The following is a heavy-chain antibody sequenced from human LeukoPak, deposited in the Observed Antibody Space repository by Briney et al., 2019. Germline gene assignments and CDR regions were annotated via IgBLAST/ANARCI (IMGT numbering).Heavy chain of an antibody. J-gene: IGHJ4*02. V-gene: IGHV2-5*02. CDR1: GFSLSTSGVG. CDR3: AHFTSPVHGWYSYGSRYYFDY. Sequence: SGPTLVKPTRTLTLTCTFSGFSLSTSGVGVGWIRQPPGKALEWLALIYWDDDKRYSPSLKSRLTITKDTSKNQVVLTMTNMDPVDTATYYCAHFTSPVHGWYSYGSRYYFDYWGQGTLVTVSS. D-gene: IGHD5-18*01. CDR2: IYWDDDK.